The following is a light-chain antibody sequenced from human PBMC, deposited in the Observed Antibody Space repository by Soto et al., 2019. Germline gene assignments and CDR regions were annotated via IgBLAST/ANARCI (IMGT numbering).Light chain of an antibody. CDR3: SSSTSSSPLV. CDR1: SSDVGGYNY. V-gene: IGLV2-14*03. Sequence: QSALTQPASVSGSPGQSITISCTGTSSDVGGYNYVSWYQQHPGKAPKLMIYDVSSRPSGVSNRFSGSKSGNTASLTISGLQAEDEADYYCSSSTSSSPLVFGGGTKLTVL. CDR2: DVS. J-gene: IGLJ2*01.